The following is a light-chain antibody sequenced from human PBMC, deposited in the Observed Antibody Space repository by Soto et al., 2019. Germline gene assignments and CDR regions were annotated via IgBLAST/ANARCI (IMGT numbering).Light chain of an antibody. CDR1: QSISSY. CDR3: QQYNNWPIT. Sequence: GAIVTMTCRASQSISSYLNWYQQKPGKAPKLLIYGASSLQSGVPSRFSGSGSGTDFTLTISSLQPEDFATYYCQQYNNWPITFGQGTRLENK. CDR2: GAS. V-gene: IGKV1-39*01. J-gene: IGKJ5*01.